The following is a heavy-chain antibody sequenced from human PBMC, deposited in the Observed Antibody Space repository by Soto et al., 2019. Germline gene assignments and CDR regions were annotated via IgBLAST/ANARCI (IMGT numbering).Heavy chain of an antibody. V-gene: IGHV3-74*01. D-gene: IGHD3-16*01. CDR2: INSDGSST. J-gene: IGHJ4*02. CDR3: ARDTLEPAECYFEY. Sequence: GWSLRLSCAAPGFTLSIYWMHWVRQAPGKGLVWVSHINSDGSSTTYADSVKGRFTISRDNAKNTLYLQMNSLRAEDTAVYYCARDTLEPAECYFEYWGQGTLVTVSP. CDR1: GFTLSIYW.